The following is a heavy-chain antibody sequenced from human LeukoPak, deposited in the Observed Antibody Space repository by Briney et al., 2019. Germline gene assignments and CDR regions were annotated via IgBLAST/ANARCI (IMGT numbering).Heavy chain of an antibody. D-gene: IGHD1-26*01. J-gene: IGHJ3*02. CDR2: IRYDGSNK. CDR3: AKDPTGIVGAMI. CDR1: GFTFSSYG. V-gene: IGHV3-30*02. Sequence: PGGSLRLSCAASGFTFSSYGMHWVRQAPGKGLEWVAFIRYDGSNKYYADSVKGRFTISRDNSKNTLYLQMDSLRAEDTAVYYCAKDPTGIVGAMIWGQGTMVTVSS.